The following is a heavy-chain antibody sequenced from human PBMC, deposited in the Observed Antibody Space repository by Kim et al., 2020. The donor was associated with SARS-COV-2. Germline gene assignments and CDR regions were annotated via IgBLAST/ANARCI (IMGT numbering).Heavy chain of an antibody. J-gene: IGHJ6*02. V-gene: IGHV4-34*01. D-gene: IGHD4-17*01. Sequence: SETLSLTCAVYGGSFSGYYWSWIRQPPGKGLEWIGEINHSGSTNYNPSLKSRVTISVDTSKNQFSLKLSSATAADTAVYYCARGRGGTTVVTLGLGYYYYYGMDVWGQGTTVTVSS. CDR3: ARGRGGTTVVTLGLGYYYYYGMDV. CDR1: GGSFSGYY. CDR2: INHSGST.